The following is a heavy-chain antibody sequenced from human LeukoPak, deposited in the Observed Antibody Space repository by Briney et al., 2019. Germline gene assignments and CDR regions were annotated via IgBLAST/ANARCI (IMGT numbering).Heavy chain of an antibody. Sequence: GGSLRLSCAASGSTFSSYGMSWVRQAPGKGLVWVSRINSDGSSTSYADSVKGRFTISRDNAKNTLYLQMNSLRAEDTAVYYCARAKSSGFDPWGQGTLVTVSS. J-gene: IGHJ5*02. CDR1: GSTFSSYG. V-gene: IGHV3-74*01. D-gene: IGHD3-10*01. CDR2: INSDGSST. CDR3: ARAKSSGFDP.